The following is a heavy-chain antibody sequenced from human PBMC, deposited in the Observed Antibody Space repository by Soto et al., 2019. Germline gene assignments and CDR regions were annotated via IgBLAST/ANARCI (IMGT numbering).Heavy chain of an antibody. D-gene: IGHD5-12*01. CDR2: INSDGSST. J-gene: IGHJ4*02. CDR3: ATLTDIVATSLFDY. CDR1: GFTFSSYW. V-gene: IGHV3-74*01. Sequence: PGGSLRLSCAASGFTFSSYWMHWVRQAPGKGLVWVSRINSDGSSTSYADSAKGRFTISRDNAKNTLYLQMNSLRAEDTAVYYCATLTDIVATSLFDYWGQGTLVTVS.